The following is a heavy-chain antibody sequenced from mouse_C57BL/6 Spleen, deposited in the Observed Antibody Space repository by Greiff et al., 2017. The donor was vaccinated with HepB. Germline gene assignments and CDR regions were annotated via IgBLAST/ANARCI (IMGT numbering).Heavy chain of an antibody. CDR3: TVPSTVVAPPFAY. D-gene: IGHD1-1*01. CDR1: GFNIKDDY. Sequence: EVKLQESGAELVRPGASVKLSCTASGFNIKDDYMHWVKQRPEQGLEWIGWIDTENGDTAYASKFQGKATITADTSSNTAYLQLSSLTSEDIAVYYCTVPSTVVAPPFAYWGQGTLVTVSA. V-gene: IGHV14-4*01. J-gene: IGHJ3*01. CDR2: IDTENGDT.